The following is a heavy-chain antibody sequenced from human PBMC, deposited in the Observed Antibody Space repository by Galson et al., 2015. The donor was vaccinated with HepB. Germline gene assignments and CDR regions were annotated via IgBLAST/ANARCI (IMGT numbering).Heavy chain of an antibody. CDR3: AKAFWEHYDNRVFDS. CDR1: GFTFTNYA. J-gene: IGHJ4*02. Sequence: SLRLSCAASGFTFTNYAMSWVRQAPGKGLEWVSSISNGGGRSFYADSAKGRFTVSRDNSNKMLHLQMNSLRAEDTAIYYCAKAFWEHYDNRVFDSWGQGTLVTVSS. CDR2: ISNGGGRS. D-gene: IGHD3-22*01. V-gene: IGHV3-23*01.